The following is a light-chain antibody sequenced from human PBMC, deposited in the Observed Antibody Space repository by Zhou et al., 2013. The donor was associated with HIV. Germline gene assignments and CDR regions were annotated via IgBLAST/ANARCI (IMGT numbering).Light chain of an antibody. Sequence: SYELTQPPSVSVAPGQTASITCSGDKLGDKSAYWYQQKPGQSPVVVIYGNTNRPSGVPDRFSGSKSDTSASLAITGLQAEDEADYYCQSYDSSLSGVVFGGGTKLTV. CDR3: QSYDSSLSGVV. CDR1: KLGDKS. CDR2: GNT. J-gene: IGLJ2*01. V-gene: IGLV3-1*01.